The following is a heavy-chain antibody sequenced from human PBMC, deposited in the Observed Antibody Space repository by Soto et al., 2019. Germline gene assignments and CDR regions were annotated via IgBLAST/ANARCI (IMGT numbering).Heavy chain of an antibody. V-gene: IGHV1-18*01. J-gene: IGHJ4*02. CDR2: TSANNGNT. D-gene: IGHD5-12*01. Sequence: ASVKVSCKTSGYTFTNYGISWVRQAPGRGLEWMGWTSANNGNTNYAQKFQDRVTMTTDASTNSVYMELRSLRSDDTAVYYCARGGEGYNFGAVYWGQGTPVTVSS. CDR1: GYTFTNYG. CDR3: ARGGEGYNFGAVY.